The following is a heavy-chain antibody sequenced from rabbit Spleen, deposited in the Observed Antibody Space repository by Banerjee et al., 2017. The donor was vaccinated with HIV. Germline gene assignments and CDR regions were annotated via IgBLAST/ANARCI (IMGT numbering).Heavy chain of an antibody. Sequence: QEQLVESGGGLVKPEGSLTLTCTASGFSFSSIYWISWVRQAPGKGLEWIACIYGGSSGTTWYASWAKGRFTVSKASSTTVTLQMTSLTVADTATYFCARDSDYSGRHYYTLWGPGTLVTVS. CDR3: ARDSDYSGRHYYTL. CDR2: IYGGSSGTT. D-gene: IGHD8-1*01. V-gene: IGHV1S45*01. J-gene: IGHJ4*01. CDR1: GFSFSSIYW.